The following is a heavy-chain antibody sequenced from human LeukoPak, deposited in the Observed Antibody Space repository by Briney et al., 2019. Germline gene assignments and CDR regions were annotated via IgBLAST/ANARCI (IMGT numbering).Heavy chain of an antibody. Sequence: ASVKVSCKVSGYTLTELSMHWVRQAPGKGLEWMGGFDPEDGETIYAQKFQGRVTMTEDTSTDTAYVELSSLRSEDTAVYYCATNSKDIVVVYDGMDVWGQGTTVTVSS. CDR2: FDPEDGET. CDR3: ATNSKDIVVVYDGMDV. CDR1: GYTLTELS. J-gene: IGHJ6*02. D-gene: IGHD2-2*01. V-gene: IGHV1-24*01.